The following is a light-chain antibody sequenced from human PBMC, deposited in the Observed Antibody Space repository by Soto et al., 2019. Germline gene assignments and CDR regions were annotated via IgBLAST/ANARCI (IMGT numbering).Light chain of an antibody. V-gene: IGKV1-5*03. Sequence: DIQMTQSPSTLSASVGDRVTITCRASQSISSWLAWYQQKPGKAPKLLIYKASNLQSGVPSRFSGSGSGTEVTLPISSLQPDDFATYSCQQYNSNPYTFGQGTKLEIK. CDR1: QSISSW. CDR3: QQYNSNPYT. J-gene: IGKJ2*01. CDR2: KAS.